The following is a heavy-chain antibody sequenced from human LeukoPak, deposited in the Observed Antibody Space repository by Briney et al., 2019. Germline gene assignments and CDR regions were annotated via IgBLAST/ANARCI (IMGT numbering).Heavy chain of an antibody. V-gene: IGHV3-64*01. J-gene: IGHJ6*03. D-gene: IGHD3-3*01. CDR1: GFTFSSYA. CDR2: ISSNGGST. CDR3: ARDPSFWSGFRPYYYYYMDV. Sequence: GGSLRLSCAASGFTFSSYAMHWVRQAPGKGLEYVSAISSNGGSTYYANSVKGRFTISRDNSKNTLYLQMGSLRAEDMAVYYCARDPSFWSGFRPYYYYYMDVWGKGTTVTVSS.